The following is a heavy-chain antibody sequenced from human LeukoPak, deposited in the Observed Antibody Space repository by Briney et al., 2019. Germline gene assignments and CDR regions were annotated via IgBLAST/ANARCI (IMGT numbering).Heavy chain of an antibody. V-gene: IGHV4-39*07. J-gene: IGHJ4*02. CDR3: ARAPIFGVVTHFDY. Sequence: PSETLSLTCTVSGGSISSSSYYWGWIRQPPGKGLEWIGSIYYSGSTYYNPSLKSRVTISIDTSKNQFFLKLSSVTAADTAVYYCARAPIFGVVTHFDYWGQGTLFTVSS. CDR1: GGSISSSSYY. D-gene: IGHD3-3*01. CDR2: IYYSGST.